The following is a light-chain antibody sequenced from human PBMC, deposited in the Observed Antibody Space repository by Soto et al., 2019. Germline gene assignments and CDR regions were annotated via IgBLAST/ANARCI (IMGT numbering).Light chain of an antibody. V-gene: IGLV3-25*03. CDR1: ALPKQY. Sequence: SYELTQPPSVSVSPGQTARITCSGDALPKQYAYWYQQKPGQAPVVVMYKDIERPSGIPERFSGSSSGTTVTLTISGVQAEDEADFYCQSADSSSRVVFGGGTKLTVL. CDR3: QSADSSSRVV. J-gene: IGLJ2*01. CDR2: KDI.